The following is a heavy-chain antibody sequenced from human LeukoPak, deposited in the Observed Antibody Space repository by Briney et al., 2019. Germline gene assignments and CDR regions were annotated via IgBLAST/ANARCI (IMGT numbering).Heavy chain of an antibody. CDR2: IFTSGFT. Sequence: SETLSLTCTVSGDSITNYYWAWIRQPAGKGLELIGRIFTSGFTTYDPSLKSRVSMSFDTSNNQFSLKLNSVTAADTAVYYCAAGPVGHISRAFDLWGQGNLVIASS. J-gene: IGHJ4*02. CDR1: GDSITNYY. V-gene: IGHV4-4*07. CDR3: AAGPVGHISRAFDL.